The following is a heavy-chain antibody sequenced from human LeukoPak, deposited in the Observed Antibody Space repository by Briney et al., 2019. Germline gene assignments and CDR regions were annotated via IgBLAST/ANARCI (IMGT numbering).Heavy chain of an antibody. CDR2: ISSSSSYI. D-gene: IGHD3-9*01. Sequence: GGSLRLSCAASGFTFSSYSMNWVRQAPGKGLEWVSSISSSSSYIYYADSVKGRFTISRDNAKNSLYLQMNSLRAEDTAVYYCARGYYDILTGYSHYYYYMDVWGKGTTVTVSS. CDR3: ARGYYDILTGYSHYYYYMDV. J-gene: IGHJ6*03. CDR1: GFTFSSYS. V-gene: IGHV3-21*01.